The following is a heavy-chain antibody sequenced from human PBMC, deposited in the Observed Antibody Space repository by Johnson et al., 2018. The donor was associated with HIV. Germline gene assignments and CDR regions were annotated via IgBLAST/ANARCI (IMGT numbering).Heavy chain of an antibody. CDR1: GFTFSSYA. CDR3: AGGRGCYGGDCHSLPDAFDI. CDR2: INWNGGST. D-gene: IGHD2-21*02. J-gene: IGHJ3*02. V-gene: IGHV3-20*04. Sequence: EVQLVESGGGVAHPGGSLRLSCAASGFTFSSYAMSWVRQAPGKGLEWVSGINWNGGSTGYADSVKGRFTISRDNAKNSRYLQMNSLRAEGPALYYWAGGRGCYGGDCHSLPDAFDIWGQGTLVTVSS.